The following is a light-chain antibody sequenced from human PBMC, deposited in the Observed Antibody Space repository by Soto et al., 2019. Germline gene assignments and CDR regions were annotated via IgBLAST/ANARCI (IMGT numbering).Light chain of an antibody. V-gene: IGKV2-28*01. CDR1: QSLLHTNGYHY. CDR2: WGS. CDR3: MQLLQTPWT. Sequence: EIVMTQSPVSLSVTLGEPASISCRSTQSLLHTNGYHYLDWHLQKPGQSPQLLVYWGSNRASGVPDRFSADGAGTDFTLKISRVEAEDVGIYYCMQLLQTPWTFGPGTKVEIK. J-gene: IGKJ1*01.